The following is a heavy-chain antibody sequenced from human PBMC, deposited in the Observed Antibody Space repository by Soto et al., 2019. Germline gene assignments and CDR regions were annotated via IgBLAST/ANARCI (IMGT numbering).Heavy chain of an antibody. CDR2: IYYSGST. D-gene: IGHD3-10*01. CDR3: ARSVFYGPDY. V-gene: IGHV4-39*01. Sequence: SSETLSLTCTVSGGSISSSSYYWGWIRQPPGKGLEWIGSIYYSGSTYYNPSLKSRVTISVDTSKNQFSLKLSSVTAADTAVYYCARSVFYGPDYWGHGTPVTVSS. CDR1: GGSISSSSYY. J-gene: IGHJ4*01.